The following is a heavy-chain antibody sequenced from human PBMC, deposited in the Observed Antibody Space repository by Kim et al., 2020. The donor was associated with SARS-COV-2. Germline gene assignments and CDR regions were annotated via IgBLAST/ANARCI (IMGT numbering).Heavy chain of an antibody. Sequence: ASVKVSCKVSGYTLTELSMHWVRQAPGKGLEWMGGFDPEDGETIYAQKFQGRVTMTEDTSTDTAYMELSSLRSEDTAVYYCVPLNYDSSGYFEIFDYWGQGTLVTVSS. CDR1: GYTLTELS. V-gene: IGHV1-24*01. J-gene: IGHJ4*02. CDR3: VPLNYDSSGYFEIFDY. CDR2: FDPEDGET. D-gene: IGHD3-22*01.